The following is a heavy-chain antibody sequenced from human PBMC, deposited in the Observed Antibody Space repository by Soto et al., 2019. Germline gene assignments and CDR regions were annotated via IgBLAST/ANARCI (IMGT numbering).Heavy chain of an antibody. J-gene: IGHJ4*02. CDR2: ISYDGSNK. CDR3: ARGISGQPLPVDY. Sequence: QVQLVESGGGVVQPGRSLRLSCAASGFTFSSYAMHWVRQAPGKGLEWVAVISYDGSNKYYADSVKGRFTISRDNSKNTLYLQMNSLRAEDTAVYYCARGISGQPLPVDYWGQGTLVTVSS. CDR1: GFTFSSYA. D-gene: IGHD3-10*01. V-gene: IGHV3-30-3*01.